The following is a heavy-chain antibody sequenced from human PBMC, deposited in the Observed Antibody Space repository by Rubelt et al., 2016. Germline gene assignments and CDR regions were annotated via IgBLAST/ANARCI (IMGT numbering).Heavy chain of an antibody. V-gene: IGHV3-48*04. CDR2: ISSGSSTI. CDR1: GFTFSSYA. J-gene: IGHJ4*02. D-gene: IGHD2-2*01. Sequence: EVQLLESGGGLVQPGGSLRLSCAASGFTFSSYAMSWVRQAPGKGLEWISYISSGSSTIYYADSVKGRFTISRDNAKNSLYLQMNSLRAEDTAVYYCARAPVPFAYWGQGTLVTVSS. CDR3: ARAPVPFAY.